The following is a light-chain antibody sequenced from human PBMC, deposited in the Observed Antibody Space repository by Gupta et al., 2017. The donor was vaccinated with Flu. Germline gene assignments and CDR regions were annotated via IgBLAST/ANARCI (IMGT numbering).Light chain of an antibody. CDR3: QQYDNLPIT. CDR1: QDISNY. J-gene: IGKJ4*01. V-gene: IGKV1-33*01. Sequence: DIQMTQSPSSLSASVGDRVTITCQASQDISNYLNWYQQKPGKAPKLLIYDASNLETGVPSTFSGSGSGTDFTFTIISLQPEDIATYYCQQYDNLPITFGAGTKVEIK. CDR2: DAS.